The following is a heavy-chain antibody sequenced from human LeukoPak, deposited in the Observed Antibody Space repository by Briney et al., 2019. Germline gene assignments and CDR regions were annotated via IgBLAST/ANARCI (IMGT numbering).Heavy chain of an antibody. CDR3: ARDRDICSGGTCYPYYMDV. D-gene: IGHD2-15*01. Sequence: ASVKVSCKASGYTFTGYYMHWVRQAPGQGLEWMGWINPNSGGTNYAQKFQGRVTMTRDTSISTAYMELSRLRSDDTAVYYCARDRDICSGGTCYPYYMDVWGKGTTVTISS. V-gene: IGHV1-2*02. CDR1: GYTFTGYY. J-gene: IGHJ6*03. CDR2: INPNSGGT.